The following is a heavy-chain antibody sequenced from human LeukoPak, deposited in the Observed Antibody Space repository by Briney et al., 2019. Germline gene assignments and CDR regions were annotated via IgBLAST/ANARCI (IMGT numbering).Heavy chain of an antibody. CDR3: ARGRYCSGGSCQPGYYFDY. CDR1: GDSISSNGYY. D-gene: IGHD2-15*01. CDR2: IYYSGST. V-gene: IGHV4-39*01. J-gene: IGHJ4*02. Sequence: PSETLSLTCAVSGDSISSNGYYWGWLRQPPGKGLEWIGSIYYSGSTYYNPSLKSRLTISVDMSKNQFSLKLSSVTAADTAVYYCARGRYCSGGSCQPGYYFDYWGQGTLVTVSS.